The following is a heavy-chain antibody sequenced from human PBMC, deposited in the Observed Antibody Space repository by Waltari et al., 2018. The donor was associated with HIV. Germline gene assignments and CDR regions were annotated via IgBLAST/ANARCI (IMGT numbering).Heavy chain of an antibody. D-gene: IGHD1-26*01. J-gene: IGHJ5*02. CDR2: IIRVFEST. Sequence: QLVQSGAEVKKPGSSVKVSCKASGGTFSSNSISWVRQAPGQGLEWMGNIIRVFESTTYAQKFHGRLTISADESTSTVFMELSSLSFDDTAVYYCARGSSGSYRWFDPWGHGTLVTVSS. CDR3: ARGSSGSYRWFDP. V-gene: IGHV1-69*15. CDR1: GGTFSSNS.